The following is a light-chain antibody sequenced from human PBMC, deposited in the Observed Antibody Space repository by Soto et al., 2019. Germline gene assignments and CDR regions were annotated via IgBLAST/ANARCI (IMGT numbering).Light chain of an antibody. J-gene: IGLJ2*01. CDR1: RSNIGSNT. V-gene: IGLV1-44*01. Sequence: QSVLTQPPSESGTPGQRVTISCSGSRSNIGSNTVNWSQQLPGTAPKFLIYSNNQRPSGVPKRFSGSKSGTSASLAISGLQSEDEADYYCATWDDSLNGHVVFGGGAQLTVL. CDR3: ATWDDSLNGHVV. CDR2: SNN.